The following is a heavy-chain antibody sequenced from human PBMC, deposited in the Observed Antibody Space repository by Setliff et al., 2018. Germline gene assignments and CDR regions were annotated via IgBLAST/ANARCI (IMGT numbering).Heavy chain of an antibody. CDR2: IYHSGSA. J-gene: IGHJ3*01. V-gene: IGHV4-30-4*08. Sequence: SETLSLTCTVSGDSISSGDYFWSWIRQPPGKGLEWIAYIYHSGSAYYNPSLKSRVTMSVDTSKNQFSLHLTPVTAADTAVYYCAREVGTSTSSDAFDVWGQGMMVTVSS. CDR1: GDSISSGDYF. D-gene: IGHD1-26*01. CDR3: AREVGTSTSSDAFDV.